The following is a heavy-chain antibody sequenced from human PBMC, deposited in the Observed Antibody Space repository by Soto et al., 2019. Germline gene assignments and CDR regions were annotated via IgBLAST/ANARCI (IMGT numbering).Heavy chain of an antibody. Sequence: QVQLVESGGGVVQPGRSLRLSCAASGFTFSSYAMHWVRQAPGKGLEWVAVISYDGSNKYYADSVKGRFTISRDNSKNTLYLQMNSLRAEDTAVYYCAREYSSGCATSGYWGQGTLVTVSS. V-gene: IGHV3-30-3*01. J-gene: IGHJ4*02. D-gene: IGHD6-19*01. CDR3: AREYSSGCATSGY. CDR1: GFTFSSYA. CDR2: ISYDGSNK.